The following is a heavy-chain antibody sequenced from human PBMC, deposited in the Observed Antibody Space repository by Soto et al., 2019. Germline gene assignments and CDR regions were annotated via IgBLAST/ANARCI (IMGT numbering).Heavy chain of an antibody. CDR2: INPSGGST. J-gene: IGHJ3*02. Sequence: GASVKVSCKVSGYTLTELSMQWVRQAPGQGLEWMGIINPSGGSTSYAQKFQGRVTMTRDTSTSTVYMELSSLRSEDTAVYYCASAIAAAGTQHAFDIWGQGTMVTVSS. CDR3: ASAIAAAGTQHAFDI. D-gene: IGHD6-13*01. CDR1: GYTLTELS. V-gene: IGHV1-46*03.